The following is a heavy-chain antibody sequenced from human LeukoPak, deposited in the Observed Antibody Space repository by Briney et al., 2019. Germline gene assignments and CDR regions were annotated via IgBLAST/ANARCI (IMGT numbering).Heavy chain of an antibody. CDR2: ISWNSGST. CDR1: GFTFDDYA. CDR3: AKDFSAPVRGVLGY. Sequence: GGSLRLSCAASGFTFDDYAMHWVRQAPGKGLEWVSGISWNSGSTGYADSVKGRFTISRDNAKNSLYLQMNSLRAEDTALYYCAKDFSAPVRGVLGYWGQGTLVTVSS. J-gene: IGHJ4*02. D-gene: IGHD3-10*01. V-gene: IGHV3-9*01.